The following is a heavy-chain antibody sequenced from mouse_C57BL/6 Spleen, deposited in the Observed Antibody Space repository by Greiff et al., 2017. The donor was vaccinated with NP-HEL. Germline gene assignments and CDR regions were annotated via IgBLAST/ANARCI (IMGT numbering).Heavy chain of an antibody. CDR3: ARDHYYGSNDY. Sequence: EVMLVESGGGLVKPGGSLKLSCAASGFTFSDYGMHWVRQAPEKGLEWVAYISSGSSTIYYADTVKGRFTISRDNAKNTLFLQMTSRRSEDTSRYYCARDHYYGSNDYWGQGTTLTVSS. CDR1: GFTFSDYG. D-gene: IGHD1-1*01. J-gene: IGHJ2*01. CDR2: ISSGSSTI. V-gene: IGHV5-17*01.